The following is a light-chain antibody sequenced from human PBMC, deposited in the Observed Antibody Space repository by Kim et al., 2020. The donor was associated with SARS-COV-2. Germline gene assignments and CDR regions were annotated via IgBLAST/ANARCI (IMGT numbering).Light chain of an antibody. V-gene: IGLV7-43*01. Sequence: GWNGTLSCASSTGAGTSNYYPSWSQQKPGEAPRALIYSTSNKPSWTPGRFSGSLLGGKAALTLSGVQPEDEAEYYCLLHYDVAQVFGGGTKLTVL. CDR1: TGAGTSNYY. CDR3: LLHYDVAQV. J-gene: IGLJ3*02. CDR2: STS.